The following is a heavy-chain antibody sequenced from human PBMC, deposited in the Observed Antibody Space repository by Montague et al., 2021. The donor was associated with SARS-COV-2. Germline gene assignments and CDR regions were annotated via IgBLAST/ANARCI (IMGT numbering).Heavy chain of an antibody. J-gene: IGHJ4*02. CDR1: GFTFTSYA. CDR3: ARGVITPDY. CDR2: IVDSDSST. Sequence: SLRLSCAVSGFTFTSYAMSWVRQAPGKGLEWVSGIVDSDSSTHYADSVKGRFTTSRDNSKNMVYLQMNSLRAEDTAVYYCARGVITPDYWGQGTLVTVSS. V-gene: IGHV3-23*01. D-gene: IGHD2-21*01.